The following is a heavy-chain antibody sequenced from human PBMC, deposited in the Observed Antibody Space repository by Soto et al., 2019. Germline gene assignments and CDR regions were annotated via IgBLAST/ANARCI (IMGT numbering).Heavy chain of an antibody. D-gene: IGHD1-1*01. V-gene: IGHV3-11*01. Sequence: QVRLVESGGDLVKPGGSLRLSCVGSGFIFGDYAMGWIRQAPGKGLEWISYISLSGYVTFDADSVKGRFTFSRDNAKNSLYVEMNSLTPGDTAVYYCVRWWNGFDYWGQGTLVTVSS. J-gene: IGHJ4*02. CDR1: GFIFGDYA. CDR3: VRWWNGFDY. CDR2: ISLSGYVT.